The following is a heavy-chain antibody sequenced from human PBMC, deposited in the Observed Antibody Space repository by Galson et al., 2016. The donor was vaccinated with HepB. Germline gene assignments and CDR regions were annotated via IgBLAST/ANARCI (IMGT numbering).Heavy chain of an antibody. D-gene: IGHD3-10*01. V-gene: IGHV3-30*03. CDR1: GFTFSSYA. J-gene: IGHJ4*02. CDR3: AHRRLAYYHASEFDF. CDR2: ISDDERNK. Sequence: SLRLSCAASGFTFSSYAMHWVRQAPGKGLEWVAAISDDERNKYYGDAAKGRFAISRDQSKNTVFLQMNSLRAEDTAVYYCAHRRLAYYHASEFDFWGQGTLVTVSS.